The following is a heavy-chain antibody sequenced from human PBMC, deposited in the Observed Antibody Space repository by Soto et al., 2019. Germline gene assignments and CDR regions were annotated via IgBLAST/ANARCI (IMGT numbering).Heavy chain of an antibody. D-gene: IGHD5-12*01. CDR2: IYYSGST. CDR1: GGSISSYY. Sequence: PSETLSLTCTVSGGSISSYYWSWIRQPPGKGLEWIGYIYYSGSTNYNPSLKSRVTISVDTSKNQFSLKLSSVTAADTAVYYCARHRNIVATIDYWGQGTQVTVSS. J-gene: IGHJ4*02. CDR3: ARHRNIVATIDY. V-gene: IGHV4-59*08.